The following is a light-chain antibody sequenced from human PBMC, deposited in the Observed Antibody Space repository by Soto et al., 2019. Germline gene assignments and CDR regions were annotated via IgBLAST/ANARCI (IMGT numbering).Light chain of an antibody. V-gene: IGKV3-11*01. Sequence: EIVLTQSPATLSLSPGERATLSCRAGQSVSNSLAWYQQKPGQAPRLLIYDASNRATGIPARFSGSGSGTDFTLTISSLEPEDFAVYYCQQRSNWPPLTFGGGTKVEIK. CDR3: QQRSNWPPLT. J-gene: IGKJ4*01. CDR1: QSVSNS. CDR2: DAS.